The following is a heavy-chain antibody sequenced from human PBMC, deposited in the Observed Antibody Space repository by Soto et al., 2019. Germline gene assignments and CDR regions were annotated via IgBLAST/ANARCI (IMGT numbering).Heavy chain of an antibody. CDR1: GYTFTSYA. V-gene: IGHV1-3*01. CDR2: INAGNGNT. Sequence: ASVKVSCKASGYTFTSYAMHWVRQAPGQRLEWMGWINAGNGNTKYSQKFQGRVTITRDTSASTAYMELSSLRSEDTAVYYCAREKPGYCSGGSCYSWRKIYNWFDPWGQGTLVTVSS. CDR3: AREKPGYCSGGSCYSWRKIYNWFDP. J-gene: IGHJ5*02. D-gene: IGHD2-15*01.